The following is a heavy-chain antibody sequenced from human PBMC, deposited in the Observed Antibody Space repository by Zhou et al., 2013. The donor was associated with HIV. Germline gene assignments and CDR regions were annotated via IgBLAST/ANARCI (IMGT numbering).Heavy chain of an antibody. CDR2: IIPILDIT. D-gene: IGHD3-10*02. V-gene: IGHV1-69*04. J-gene: IGHJ4*02. CDR3: ATLDGNNVNS. CDR1: GGTLSSYP. Sequence: QVQLVQSGGAVKKPGSSVKVSCKASGGTLSSYPISWVRQAPGQGLEWVGRIIPILDITNYAQKFQGRVTITADKSTRTAYLEMSSLRSEDTAIFYCATLDGNNVNSWGQGTLVTVSS.